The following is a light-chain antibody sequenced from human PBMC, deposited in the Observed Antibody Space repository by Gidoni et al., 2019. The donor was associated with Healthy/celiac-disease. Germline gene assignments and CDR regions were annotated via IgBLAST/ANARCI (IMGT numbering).Light chain of an antibody. Sequence: ESVLTQSPGTLSWSPGERATLSCRASQSVRISYLAWYQQKPGQAPRLLIYGESSRATGIPDRFSGSGSGTDFTLTISRLEREDFAVYYCQQYGSSPPWTFGQXTKVESK. CDR1: QSVRISY. CDR3: QQYGSSPPWT. V-gene: IGKV3-20*01. J-gene: IGKJ1*01. CDR2: GES.